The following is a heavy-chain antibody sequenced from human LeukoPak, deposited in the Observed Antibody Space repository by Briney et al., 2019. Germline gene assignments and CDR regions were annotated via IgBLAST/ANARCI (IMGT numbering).Heavy chain of an antibody. D-gene: IGHD3-10*01. J-gene: IGHJ6*02. CDR3: ARGGSTWPNYYYYGVDV. V-gene: IGHV1-2*02. CDR1: GYTVTGYY. Sequence: ASVKVSCKAAGYTVTGYYMHWVRQAPGQGLEWMGWINPNSGGTNYAQNFQGRVTMTRDTSISTAYMELSRLRSDDTAMFYCARGGSTWPNYYYYGVDVWCQGTTVTVSS. CDR2: INPNSGGT.